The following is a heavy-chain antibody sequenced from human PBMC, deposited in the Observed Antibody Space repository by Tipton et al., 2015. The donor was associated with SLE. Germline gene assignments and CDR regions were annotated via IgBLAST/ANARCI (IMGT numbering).Heavy chain of an antibody. CDR1: GGPFTRGGYY. D-gene: IGHD3-10*01. CDR2: IHYTGTT. J-gene: IGHJ5*02. Sequence: TLSLTCTVSGGPFTRGGYYWSWIRQHPGQGLQWIGYIHYTGTTSYNPSLKSRITLSVDTSASQFYLNLNSVTAADTAVYYCASPGTYGSGSFDPWGQGTLVVVSS. V-gene: IGHV4-31*03. CDR3: ASPGTYGSGSFDP.